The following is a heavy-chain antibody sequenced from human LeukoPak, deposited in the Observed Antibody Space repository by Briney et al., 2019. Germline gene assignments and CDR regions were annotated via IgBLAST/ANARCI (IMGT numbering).Heavy chain of an antibody. V-gene: IGHV4-39*07. CDR1: GGSISSSSYY. Sequence: SETLSLTCTVSGGSISSSSYYWGWIRQPPGKGLEWIGSIYYSGSTYYNPSLKSRVTISVDTSKNQFSLKLSSVTAADTAVYYCARGIAAAALSTCLDVWGQGTTVTVSS. CDR3: ARGIAAAALSTCLDV. CDR2: IYYSGST. D-gene: IGHD6-13*01. J-gene: IGHJ6*02.